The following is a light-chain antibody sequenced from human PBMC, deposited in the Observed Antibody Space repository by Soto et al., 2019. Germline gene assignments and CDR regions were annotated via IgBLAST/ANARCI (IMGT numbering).Light chain of an antibody. CDR2: RND. J-gene: IGLJ1*01. CDR1: ISNIGSNY. CDR3: AAWDDSLSGYV. V-gene: IGLV1-47*01. Sequence: QSVLTQPPSASGTPGQRVTISCSGSISNIGSNYVYWYQQLPGTAPKLLIYRNDQRPSGVPDRFSGSKSKSGTSASLAISGLRSEYEADYYCAAWDDSLSGYVFGTGTKVTVL.